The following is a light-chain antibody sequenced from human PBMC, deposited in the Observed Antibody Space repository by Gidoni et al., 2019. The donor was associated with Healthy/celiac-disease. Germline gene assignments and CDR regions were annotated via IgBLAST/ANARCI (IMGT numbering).Light chain of an antibody. CDR1: QSVSSSY. CDR2: GAS. CDR3: QQYGSSPPWT. J-gene: IGKJ1*01. V-gene: IGKV3-20*01. Sequence: EIVLTQSPGTLSLSPGERATLSCRASQSVSSSYLAWYQQKPGHAPRLLIYGASSRATGIPDGFSGSGSGTDFTLTISRLEPEDFAVYYCQQYGSSPPWTFGQGTKVEIK.